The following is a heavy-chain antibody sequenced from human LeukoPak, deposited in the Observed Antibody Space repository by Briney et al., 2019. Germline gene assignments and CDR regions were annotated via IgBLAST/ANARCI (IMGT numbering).Heavy chain of an antibody. Sequence: PGGSLRLSCAASAFTFSSYAMSWVRQAPGKGLEWVSAISGSGGSTYYADSVKGRFTISRDNSKNTLYLQMNSLRAEDTAVYYCAKGRIVDTAYIAWGQGTLVTVSS. V-gene: IGHV3-23*01. D-gene: IGHD5-18*01. J-gene: IGHJ4*02. CDR1: AFTFSSYA. CDR3: AKGRIVDTAYIA. CDR2: ISGSGGST.